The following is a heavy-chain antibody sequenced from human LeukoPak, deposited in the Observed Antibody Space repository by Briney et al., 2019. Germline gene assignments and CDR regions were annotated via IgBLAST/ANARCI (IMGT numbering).Heavy chain of an antibody. J-gene: IGHJ4*02. CDR2: INPNRGGT. V-gene: IGHV1-2*02. Sequence: ASVKVSCKASGFTFTDFYMHWVRQAPGQGLEWMGWINPNRGGTNYAQKFQGRVTMTCDTSISTAYMDLSRLTSDDTAVYYCARIYCSSASCYYFDYWGQGTLVTVSS. D-gene: IGHD2-2*01. CDR3: ARIYCSSASCYYFDY. CDR1: GFTFTDFY.